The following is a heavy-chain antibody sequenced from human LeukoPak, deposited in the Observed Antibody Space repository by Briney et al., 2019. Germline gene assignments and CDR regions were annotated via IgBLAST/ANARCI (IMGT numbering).Heavy chain of an antibody. J-gene: IGHJ5*02. V-gene: IGHV1-18*01. CDR3: ARGPHCSSTSCYRSWFDP. CDR2: ISAYNGNT. CDR1: GYTFTSYG. Sequence: ASVKVSCKASGYTFTSYGISWVRQAPGQGLEWMGWISAYNGNTNYAQMLQGRVTMTTDTSTSTAYMELRSLRSDDTAVYYCARGPHCSSTSCYRSWFDPWGQGTLVTVSS. D-gene: IGHD2-2*01.